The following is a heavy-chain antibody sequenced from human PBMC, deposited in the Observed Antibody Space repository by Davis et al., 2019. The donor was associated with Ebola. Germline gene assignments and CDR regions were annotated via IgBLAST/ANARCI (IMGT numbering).Heavy chain of an antibody. CDR3: ARDSGWLLTGWFDP. D-gene: IGHD5-12*01. CDR2: INHSGST. J-gene: IGHJ5*02. V-gene: IGHV4-34*01. CDR1: GGSFSGYY. Sequence: SETLSLTCAVYGGSFSGYYWSWIRQPPGKGLEWIGEINHSGSTNYNPSLKSRVTISVDKSKNQFSLKLSSVTAADTAVYYCARDSGWLLTGWFDPWGQGTLVTVSS.